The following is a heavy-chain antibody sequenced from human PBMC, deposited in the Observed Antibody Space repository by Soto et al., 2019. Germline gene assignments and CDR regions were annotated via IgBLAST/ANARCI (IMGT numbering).Heavy chain of an antibody. CDR2: ISAHNGDT. CDR1: GYTFTSYG. D-gene: IGHD3-22*01. CDR3: ARDWSRYYDSSGLMWFY. J-gene: IGHJ4*02. V-gene: IGHV1-18*01. Sequence: ASVKVSCKASGYTFTSYGISWVWQAPGQGLEWVGWISAHNGDTRYAQNLQGRITMTTDTFTNTAYMELTSLTSDDTAVYYCARDWSRYYDSSGLMWFYWGQGTLVTVSS.